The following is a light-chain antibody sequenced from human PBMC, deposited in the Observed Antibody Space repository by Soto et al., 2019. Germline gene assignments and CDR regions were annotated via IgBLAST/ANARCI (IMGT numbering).Light chain of an antibody. CDR1: QSIGGNF. CDR2: GAS. J-gene: IGKJ1*01. V-gene: IGKV3-20*01. Sequence: EIVLTQSPGTLSLSPGEGATLSCRASQSIGGNFLAWYQQRRGQAPRLLIHGASNRATGIPDRFSGSGSGTDFTLTISRLEPEDFAVYYCQQYGSSPWTFGQGTKVDI. CDR3: QQYGSSPWT.